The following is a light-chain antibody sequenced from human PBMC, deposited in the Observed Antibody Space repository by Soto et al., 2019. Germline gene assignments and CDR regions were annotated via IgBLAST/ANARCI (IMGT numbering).Light chain of an antibody. CDR2: KAS. J-gene: IGKJ4*01. CDR3: QYLNSFPLS. CDR1: QTISSW. V-gene: IGKV1-5*03. Sequence: DIQMTQSPSTLSASVGDTVTITCRASQTISSWLAWYQQKPGKAPKLLIYKASTLKSGVPSRFSGSGSGTEFTLTISSLQPDDVATYYCQYLNSFPLSFGGGTKVDIK.